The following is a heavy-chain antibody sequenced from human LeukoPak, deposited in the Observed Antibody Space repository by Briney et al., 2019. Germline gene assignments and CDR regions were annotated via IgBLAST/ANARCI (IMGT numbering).Heavy chain of an antibody. D-gene: IGHD4-23*01. CDR2: VRNDGSDT. Sequence: GGSLRLSCTTSGLTFTSHGFHWLRQVVGKSLEWVTFVRNDGSDTYHANSVKGRFSVSRDDSKNTLYLQMNSLRPEDTAIYYCARDRGKDYFDSWGQGTQVTVSS. CDR1: GLTFTSHG. J-gene: IGHJ4*02. V-gene: IGHV3-30*02. CDR3: ARDRGKDYFDS.